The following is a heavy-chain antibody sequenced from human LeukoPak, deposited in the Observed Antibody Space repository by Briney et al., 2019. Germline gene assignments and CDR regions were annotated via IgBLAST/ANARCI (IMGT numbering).Heavy chain of an antibody. J-gene: IGHJ6*03. D-gene: IGHD3-10*01. CDR3: ARDYGSGSNDYYYYMDV. CDR1: GYTFTSYG. CDR2: ISAYNGNT. V-gene: IGHV1-18*01. Sequence: ASVKVSCKASGYTFTSYGISWVRQAPGQGLEWMGWISAYNGNTNYAQKLQGRVTMTTDTSTSTAYMELRSLRSDDTAVYYCARDYGSGSNDYYYYMDVWGKGTTVTDSS.